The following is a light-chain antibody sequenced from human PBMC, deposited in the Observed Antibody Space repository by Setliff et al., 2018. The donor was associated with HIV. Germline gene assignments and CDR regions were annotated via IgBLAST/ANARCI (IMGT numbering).Light chain of an antibody. CDR1: SSDVGGYNY. CDR2: DVS. V-gene: IGLV2-14*03. J-gene: IGLJ1*01. Sequence: QSVLTQPASVSGSPGQSITISCTGTSSDVGGYNYVSWYQQHPGKAPKLMIYDVSYRPSGVSDRFSGSKSGNTASLTISGLQAEDEADYYCSSYTSSTPLYVFGTGTKVTVL. CDR3: SSYTSSTPLYV.